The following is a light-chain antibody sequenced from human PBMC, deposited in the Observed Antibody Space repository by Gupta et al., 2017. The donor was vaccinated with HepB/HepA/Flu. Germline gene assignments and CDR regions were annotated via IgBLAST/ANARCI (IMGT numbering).Light chain of an antibody. CDR1: QSLSSNA. J-gene: IGKJ5*01. V-gene: IGKV3-20*01. CDR2: GAS. CDR3: QKYGRFSIT. Sequence: VLTQSPGTLSLSPGRRATLSCRASQSLSSNALAWYQQKPGQAPRLLIHGASRRASGIPDRFSGSGSGTDFTLTITRLEPEDFAVYYCQKYGRFSITFGQGTRLE.